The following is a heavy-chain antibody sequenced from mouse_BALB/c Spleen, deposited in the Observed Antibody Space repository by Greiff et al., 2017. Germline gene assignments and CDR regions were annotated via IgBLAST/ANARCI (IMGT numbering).Heavy chain of an antibody. Sequence: EVHLVESGPSLVKPSQTLSLTCSVTGDSITSGYWNWIRKFPGNKLEYMGYISYSGSTYYNPSLKSRISITRDTSKNQYYLQLNSVTTEDTATYYCASLYYGNYVFAYWGQGTLVTVSA. CDR1: GDSITSGY. D-gene: IGHD2-1*01. CDR2: ISYSGST. J-gene: IGHJ3*01. CDR3: ASLYYGNYVFAY. V-gene: IGHV3-8*02.